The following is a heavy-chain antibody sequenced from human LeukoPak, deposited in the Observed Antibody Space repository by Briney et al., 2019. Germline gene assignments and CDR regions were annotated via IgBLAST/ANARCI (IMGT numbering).Heavy chain of an antibody. Sequence: NASETLSLTCAVYGGSFSGYYWSWIRQPPGKGLEWIGEINHSGSTNYNPSLKSRVTISVGTSKNQFSLKLSSVTAADTAVYYCARGRHIVVVTAIRYWGQGTLVTVSS. CDR1: GGSFSGYY. CDR2: INHSGST. D-gene: IGHD2-21*02. J-gene: IGHJ4*02. V-gene: IGHV4-34*01. CDR3: ARGRHIVVVTAIRY.